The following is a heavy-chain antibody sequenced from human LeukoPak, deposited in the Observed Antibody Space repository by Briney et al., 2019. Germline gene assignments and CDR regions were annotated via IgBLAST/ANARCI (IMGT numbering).Heavy chain of an antibody. V-gene: IGHV5-51*01. CDR1: GYSFTSYW. D-gene: IGHD3-10*01. CDR2: IYPDDSDT. CDR3: ARQGGGHYYGSGSYYKGNYYYYGMDV. Sequence: GESLKISCKGSGYSFTSYWIGWVRQMPGKGLEWMGIIYPDDSDTKYSPSFQGQVTLSADRSISTAYLQWSSLKASDTAMYYCARQGGGHYYGSGSYYKGNYYYYGMDVWGQGTTVTVSS. J-gene: IGHJ6*02.